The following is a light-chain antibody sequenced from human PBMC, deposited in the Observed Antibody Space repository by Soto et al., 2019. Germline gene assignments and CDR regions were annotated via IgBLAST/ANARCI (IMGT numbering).Light chain of an antibody. CDR3: QQYVSPPIT. V-gene: IGKV3-20*01. CDR1: QSVTSTY. Sequence: EIVLTQSPGTLSLSPGERATLSCRASQSVTSTYLGWYQQKPGQAPSLLIYGASSRATGIPDRFSGSGSGTDVTLTSSRLEPEDFAVYYCQQYVSPPITFGQGTRLEIK. J-gene: IGKJ5*01. CDR2: GAS.